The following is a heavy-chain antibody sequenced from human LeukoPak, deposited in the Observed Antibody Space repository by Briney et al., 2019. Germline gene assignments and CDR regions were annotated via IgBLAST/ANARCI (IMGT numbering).Heavy chain of an antibody. Sequence: QPGASLILSCADSGFTFSSYASCWVRQAPGRGLGWVSAISGRGGSTYYAVSVKGRFTISRDNSRNTLFLQMNSLRAEDTAIYYCAKDRIDSGSYYYIDDWGQGTLVTVSS. V-gene: IGHV3-23*01. CDR3: AKDRIDSGSYYYIDD. J-gene: IGHJ4*02. D-gene: IGHD3-10*01. CDR1: GFTFSSYA. CDR2: ISGRGGST.